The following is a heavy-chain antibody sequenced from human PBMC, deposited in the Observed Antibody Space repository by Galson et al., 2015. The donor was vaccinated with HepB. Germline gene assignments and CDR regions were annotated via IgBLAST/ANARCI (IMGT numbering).Heavy chain of an antibody. CDR1: GYTFTSYG. CDR2: ISAYNGNT. CDR3: ARYCSSTSCYGYYYYMDV. J-gene: IGHJ6*03. V-gene: IGHV1-18*01. D-gene: IGHD2-2*01. Sequence: SVKVSCKASGYTFTSYGISWVRQAPGQGLEWMGWISAYNGNTNYAQKLQGRVTMTTDTSTSTAYMELRSLRSDDTAVYYCARYCSSTSCYGYYYYMDVWGKGTTVTVSS.